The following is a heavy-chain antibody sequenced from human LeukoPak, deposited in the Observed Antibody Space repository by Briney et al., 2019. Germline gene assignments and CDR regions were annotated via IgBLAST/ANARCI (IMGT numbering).Heavy chain of an antibody. D-gene: IGHD3-3*01. CDR1: GGSIISGSYY. Sequence: SETLSLTCTVPGGSIISGSYYWSWIRQPAGKGLDWTGRVYTSASTNYNPSLKSRVTISVDTSKNQFSLKLSSVTAADTAVYYCAREYDFWSGYYYYYYMDVWGKGTTVTVSS. J-gene: IGHJ6*03. V-gene: IGHV4-61*02. CDR2: VYTSAST. CDR3: AREYDFWSGYYYYYYMDV.